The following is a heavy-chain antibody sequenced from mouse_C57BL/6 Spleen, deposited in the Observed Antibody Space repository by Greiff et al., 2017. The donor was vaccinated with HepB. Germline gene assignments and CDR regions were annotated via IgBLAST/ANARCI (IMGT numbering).Heavy chain of an antibody. Sequence: EVQLQQSGPELVKPGASVKIPCKASGYTFTDYNMDWVKQSHGKSLEWIGDINPNNGGTIYNQKFKGKATLTEDKSSSTAYMELRSLTSEDTAVYYCARYDSSWYFDVWGTGTTVTVSS. CDR3: ARYDSSWYFDV. D-gene: IGHD2-12*01. J-gene: IGHJ1*03. CDR1: GYTFTDYN. V-gene: IGHV1-18*01. CDR2: INPNNGGT.